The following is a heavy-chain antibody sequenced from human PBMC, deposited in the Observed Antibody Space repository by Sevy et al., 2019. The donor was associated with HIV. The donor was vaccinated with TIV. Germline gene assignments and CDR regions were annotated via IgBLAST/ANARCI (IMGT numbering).Heavy chain of an antibody. J-gene: IGHJ4*02. Sequence: GGSLRLSCAASGFTFSNYFKNWVRQAPGKGLEWVSSISSGRSYIFYGDSVKGRFTISRDNAKNTLYLQMNSLRAEDTAVYYCAKDHALLWFGEFYYFDYWGQGTLVTVSS. D-gene: IGHD3-10*01. V-gene: IGHV3-21*04. CDR1: GFTFSNYF. CDR3: AKDHALLWFGEFYYFDY. CDR2: ISSGRSYI.